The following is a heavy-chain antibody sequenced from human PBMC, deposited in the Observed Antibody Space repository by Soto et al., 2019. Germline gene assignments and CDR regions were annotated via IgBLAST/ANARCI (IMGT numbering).Heavy chain of an antibody. CDR1: GGTFSSYA. CDR2: IIPIFGTA. CDR3: ARVPQAYCGGDCYSFYFDY. J-gene: IGHJ4*02. Sequence: QVQLVQSGAEVKKPGSSVKVSCKASGGTFSSYAISWVRQAPGQGLEWMGGIIPIFGTANYAQKFQGRVTITADESTGTAYMELSSLRSEDTAVYYCARVPQAYCGGDCYSFYFDYWGQGTLVTVSS. D-gene: IGHD2-21*02. V-gene: IGHV1-69*01.